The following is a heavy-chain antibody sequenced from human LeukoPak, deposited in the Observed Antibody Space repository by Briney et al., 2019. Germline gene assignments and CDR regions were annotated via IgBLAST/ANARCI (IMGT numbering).Heavy chain of an antibody. V-gene: IGHV5-51*01. J-gene: IGHJ5*02. CDR1: GYRFTSYW. Sequence: GESLKISCKVSGYRFTSYWIGWVRQMPGKGLEWMGIIYPRDSDTRYSPSFQGQVTISADKSISTAYLQWSSLKASDTAMYYCARLEEDLTLGVAGYWFVPWGQGTLVTVS. D-gene: IGHD3-16*01. CDR3: ARLEEDLTLGVAGYWFVP. CDR2: IYPRDSDT.